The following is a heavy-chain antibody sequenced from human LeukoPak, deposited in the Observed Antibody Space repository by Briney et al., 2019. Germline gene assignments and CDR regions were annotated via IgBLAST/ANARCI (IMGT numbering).Heavy chain of an antibody. CDR1: GFIFSSHE. Sequence: GGSLRLSCAASGFIFSSHEMNWVRQAPGKGLEWVSYISSSGSTIYYADSVKGRFTISRDNAKNSLYLQMNSLRAEDTAVYYCARVFWVTGDPGLDYWGQGTLVIVSS. J-gene: IGHJ4*02. CDR3: ARVFWVTGDPGLDY. V-gene: IGHV3-48*03. D-gene: IGHD7-27*01. CDR2: ISSSGSTI.